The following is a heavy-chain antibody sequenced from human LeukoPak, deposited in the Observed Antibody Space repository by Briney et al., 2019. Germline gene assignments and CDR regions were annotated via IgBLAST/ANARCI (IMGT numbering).Heavy chain of an antibody. CDR2: ITTSGTST. Sequence: GGSLRLSCATSGFTFSSYEMNWVRQAPGQGLEWISYITTSGTSTYYADSVKGRFTISRDNGKTALSLQMNSLRAEDTAVYYCVVHCATSCYWGQGTLVTVSS. CDR3: VVHCATSCY. V-gene: IGHV3-48*03. D-gene: IGHD2-21*01. J-gene: IGHJ4*02. CDR1: GFTFSSYE.